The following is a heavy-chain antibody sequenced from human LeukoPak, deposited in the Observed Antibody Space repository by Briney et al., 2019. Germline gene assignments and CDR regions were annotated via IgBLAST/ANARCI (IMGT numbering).Heavy chain of an antibody. CDR3: ARDLSTIFGVVTTNWFDP. J-gene: IGHJ5*02. V-gene: IGHV3-66*02. Sequence: RTGGSLRLSCAASGFTVSSNYMSWVRQAPGKGLEWVSVIYSGGSTYYADSVKGRFTISRDNSKNTLYLQMNSLRAEDTAVYYCARDLSTIFGVVTTNWFDPWGQGTLVTVSS. D-gene: IGHD3-3*01. CDR1: GFTVSSNY. CDR2: IYSGGST.